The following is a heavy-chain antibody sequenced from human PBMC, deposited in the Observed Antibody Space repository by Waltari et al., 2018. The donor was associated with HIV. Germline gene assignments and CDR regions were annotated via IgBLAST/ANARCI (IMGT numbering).Heavy chain of an antibody. CDR3: ARHALRVGAAYWNFDL. CDR1: GGSVSRSSLF. CDR2: IYYTGRA. Sequence: QLQLQESGPGLGKPSETLSLTCAVSGGSVSRSSLFWGWIRPPPGKGLEWVGRIYYTGRAYYNPSLKSRVTISVDTSKNQFSLKVTSVTAADTAVYYCARHALRVGAAYWNFDLWGRGTLVTVSS. V-gene: IGHV4-39*01. J-gene: IGHJ2*01. D-gene: IGHD1-26*01.